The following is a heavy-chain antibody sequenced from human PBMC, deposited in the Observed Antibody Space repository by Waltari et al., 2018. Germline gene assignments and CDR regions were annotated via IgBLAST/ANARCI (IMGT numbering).Heavy chain of an antibody. Sequence: QVQLVQSGAEVKKPGASVKVSCKASGYTFISRAMHWVRQAPGQRLEWMGWINPGNGNAKYSQEFQGRVTITRDTSANTAYMELRSLRLEDMAVYYCARGLGAADPTDWLDLWGQGTLVTLSS. J-gene: IGHJ5*02. CDR3: ARGLGAADPTDWLDL. V-gene: IGHV1-3*03. D-gene: IGHD6-13*01. CDR2: INPGNGNA. CDR1: GYTFISRA.